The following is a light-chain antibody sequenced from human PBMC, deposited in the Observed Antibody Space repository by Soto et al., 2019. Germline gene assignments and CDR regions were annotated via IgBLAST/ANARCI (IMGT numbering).Light chain of an antibody. CDR1: QGSSTY. V-gene: IGKV1-9*01. CDR3: QQLAGFPIT. Sequence: DIHLTQSPSFLSASVGDRVTLPCRASQGSSTYVAGYQQKPGKAPNLLIYTASTLQTGGPSIFSGRAVGTEFTLTSSSLQPEDFATYYCQQLAGFPITFGQGTRLDIK. CDR2: TAS. J-gene: IGKJ5*01.